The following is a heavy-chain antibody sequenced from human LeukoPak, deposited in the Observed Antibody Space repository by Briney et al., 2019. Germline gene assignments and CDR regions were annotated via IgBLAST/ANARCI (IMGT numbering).Heavy chain of an antibody. D-gene: IGHD3-16*01. CDR2: IYYSGST. Sequence: SETLSLTCTVSGGSISSSSYYWGWMRQPPGNGLEWIGSIYYSGSTYYNPSLKSRVTISVDTSKNQFSLKLSSVTAADTAVYYCARQGGWYFDLWGRGTLVTVSS. CDR3: ARQGGWYFDL. J-gene: IGHJ2*01. CDR1: GGSISSSSYY. V-gene: IGHV4-39*01.